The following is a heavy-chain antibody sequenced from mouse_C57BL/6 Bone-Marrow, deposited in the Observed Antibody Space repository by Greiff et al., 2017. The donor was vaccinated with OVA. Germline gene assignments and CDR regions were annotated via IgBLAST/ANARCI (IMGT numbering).Heavy chain of an antibody. CDR3: ARSADYYGSSLDAMDY. CDR2: IYPGSGST. Sequence: QVQLQQPGAELVKPGASVKMSCKASGYTFTSYWITWVKQRPGQGLEWIGDIYPGSGSTNYNEKFKSKATLTVDTSSSTAYMQLSSLTSEDSAVYYCARSADYYGSSLDAMDYWGQGTSVTVSS. CDR1: GYTFTSYW. J-gene: IGHJ4*01. V-gene: IGHV1-55*01. D-gene: IGHD1-1*01.